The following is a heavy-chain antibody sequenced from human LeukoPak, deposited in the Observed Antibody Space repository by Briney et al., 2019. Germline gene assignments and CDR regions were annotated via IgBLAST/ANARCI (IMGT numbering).Heavy chain of an antibody. CDR3: ARAGGRSWFDP. Sequence: ASVKVSCKASGYTFKYYYMHWVRQAPGQGLEWMGWINPNSAGTNFAQKFQGRVTMTRDTSINTAYMELSRLQSDDTAVYYCARAGGRSWFDPWGQGTLVTVSS. CDR2: INPNSAGT. CDR1: GYTFKYYY. J-gene: IGHJ5*02. V-gene: IGHV1-2*02.